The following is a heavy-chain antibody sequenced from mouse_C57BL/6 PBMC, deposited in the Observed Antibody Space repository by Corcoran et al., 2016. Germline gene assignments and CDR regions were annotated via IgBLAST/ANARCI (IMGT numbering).Heavy chain of an antibody. Sequence: QIQLVQSGPELKKPGETVKISCKASGYTFTTYGMSWVKQAPGKGLKWMGWINTYSGVPTYADDFKGRFAFSLETSASTAYLQINNLKNEDTATYFCVTPDGPWFAYWGQGTLVTVSA. CDR2: INTYSGVP. CDR3: VTPDGPWFAY. V-gene: IGHV9-3*01. D-gene: IGHD2-3*01. CDR1: GYTFTTYG. J-gene: IGHJ3*01.